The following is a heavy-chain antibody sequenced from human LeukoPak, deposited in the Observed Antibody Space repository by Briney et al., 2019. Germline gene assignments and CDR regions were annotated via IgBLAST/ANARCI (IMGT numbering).Heavy chain of an antibody. CDR3: ARFGEGYCSGGSCYGDYYYYMDV. CDR2: IYYSGST. V-gene: IGHV4-59*01. CDR1: GDSISSYY. Sequence: SETLSLTCTVSGDSISSYYWSWIRQPPGKGLEWIGYIYYSGSTNYNPSLKSRVTISVDTSKNQFSLKLSSVTAADTAVYYCARFGEGYCSGGSCYGDYYYYMDVWGKGTTVTVSS. J-gene: IGHJ6*03. D-gene: IGHD2-15*01.